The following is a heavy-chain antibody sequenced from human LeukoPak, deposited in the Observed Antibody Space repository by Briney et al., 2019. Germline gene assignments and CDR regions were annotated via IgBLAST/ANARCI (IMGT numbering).Heavy chain of an antibody. CDR1: GFTFSSYW. CDR2: IKQDGSEK. V-gene: IGHV3-7*01. D-gene: IGHD6-13*01. Sequence: GGSLRLSCAASGFTFSSYWMSWVRQAPGKGLEWVANIKQDGSEKYYVDSVKGRFTISRDNAKNSLYLQMNSLRAEDTAVYYCARDLGSSSWYPFLDYWGQGTLVTVSS. J-gene: IGHJ4*02. CDR3: ARDLGSSSWYPFLDY.